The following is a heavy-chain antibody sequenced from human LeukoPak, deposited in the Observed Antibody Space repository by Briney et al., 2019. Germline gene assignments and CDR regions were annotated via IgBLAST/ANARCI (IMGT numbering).Heavy chain of an antibody. Sequence: GGSLRLSCAVSGFTVSSNYMSWVRQAPGKGLEWVSVIYSGGSTYYAESVKGRFTISRDNSKNTLYLQMNSLRAEDTAVYYCARDSSGGFDYWGQGTLVTVSS. J-gene: IGHJ4*02. D-gene: IGHD2-15*01. CDR2: IYSGGST. CDR1: GFTVSSNY. CDR3: ARDSSGGFDY. V-gene: IGHV3-66*01.